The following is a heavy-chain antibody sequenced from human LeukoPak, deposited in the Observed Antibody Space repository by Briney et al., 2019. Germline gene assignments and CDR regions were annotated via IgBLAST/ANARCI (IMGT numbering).Heavy chain of an antibody. J-gene: IGHJ4*02. CDR1: GGSISSSSYY. D-gene: IGHD1-1*01. V-gene: IGHV4-39*07. CDR3: ARDWKGTPDY. CDR2: IYYSGST. Sequence: PSETLSLTCTVSGGSISSSSYYWGWIRQPPGKGLEWIGSIYYSGSTYYNPSLKSRVTISVDTSKNQFSLKLSSVTAADTAVNYCARDWKGTPDYWGQGTLVTVSS.